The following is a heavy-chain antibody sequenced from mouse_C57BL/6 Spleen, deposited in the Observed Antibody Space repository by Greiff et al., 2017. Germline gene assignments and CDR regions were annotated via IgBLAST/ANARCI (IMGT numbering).Heavy chain of an antibody. V-gene: IGHV3-6*01. CDR3: ARGDGYYRNFDV. D-gene: IGHD2-3*01. CDR1: GYSITSGYY. CDR2: ISYDGSN. Sequence: EVQLMESGPGLVKPSQSLSLTCSVTGYSITSGYYWNWIRQFPGNKLEWMGYISYDGSNNYNPSLKNRISITRDTSKNQFFLKLNSVTTEDTATYYCARGDGYYRNFDVWGTGTTVTVSS. J-gene: IGHJ1*03.